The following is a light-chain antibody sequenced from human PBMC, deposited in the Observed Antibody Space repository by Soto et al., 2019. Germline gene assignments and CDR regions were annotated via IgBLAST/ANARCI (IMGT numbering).Light chain of an antibody. J-gene: IGLJ2*01. Sequence: QSVLTQPASVSGSPGQSITISCTGTSSDVGSYNLVSWYQHHPGKAPKLMIYEDNKRPSGVSNRFSGSKSGNTASLTISGLQAEDEADYSCCSYAGYSTLVFGGGTKLTVL. V-gene: IGLV2-23*01. CDR1: SSDVGSYNL. CDR2: EDN. CDR3: CSYAGYSTLV.